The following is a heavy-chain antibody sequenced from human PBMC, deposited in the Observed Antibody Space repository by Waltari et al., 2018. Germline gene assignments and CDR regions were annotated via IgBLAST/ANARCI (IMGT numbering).Heavy chain of an antibody. V-gene: IGHV1-2*02. D-gene: IGHD2-15*01. Sequence: QVQLVQSGAEVQKPGASVKVSCKASGFTLTDYYIHWVRQAPGQGLEWMGWIKPHSGGTNYAQKFQGRVTMTRDTSISTAYMELSGLRSDDTSVYYCARNVGSQGTPSRVFDIWGQGTMVTVSS. CDR3: ARNVGSQGTPSRVFDI. CDR1: GFTLTDYY. J-gene: IGHJ3*02. CDR2: IKPHSGGT.